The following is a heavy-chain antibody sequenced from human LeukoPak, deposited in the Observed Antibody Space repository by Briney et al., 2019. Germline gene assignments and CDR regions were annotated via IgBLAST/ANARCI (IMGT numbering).Heavy chain of an antibody. CDR2: IKTDGSQI. CDR1: GFTFSSYW. J-gene: IGHJ6*03. CDR3: ARGEFGDYYYFYMDV. V-gene: IGHV3-7*01. Sequence: GGSLRLSCVASGFTFSSYWMTWVRQAPGKGLEWVANIKTDGSQIYYVDSVKGRFTISRDDAKNSLFLQMNSLRAEDTATYYCARGEFGDYYYFYMDVWGKGTTVTVSS. D-gene: IGHD2/OR15-2a*01.